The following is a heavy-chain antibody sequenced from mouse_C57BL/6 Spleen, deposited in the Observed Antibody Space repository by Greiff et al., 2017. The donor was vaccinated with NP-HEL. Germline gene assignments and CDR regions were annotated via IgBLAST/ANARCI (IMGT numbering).Heavy chain of an antibody. J-gene: IGHJ4*01. CDR3: ARFDDYDEGPYYYAMDY. D-gene: IGHD2-4*01. V-gene: IGHV1-4*01. Sequence: VQLQQSGAELARPGASVKMSCKASGYTFTSYTMHWVKQRPGQGLEWIGYINPSSGYTKYNQKFKDKATLTADKSSSTAYMQLSSLTSEDSAVYYGARFDDYDEGPYYYAMDYWGQGTSVTVSS. CDR1: GYTFTSYT. CDR2: INPSSGYT.